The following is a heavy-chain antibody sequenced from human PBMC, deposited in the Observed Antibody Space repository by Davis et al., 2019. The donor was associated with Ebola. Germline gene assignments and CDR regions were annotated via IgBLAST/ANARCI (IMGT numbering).Heavy chain of an antibody. CDR2: INHSGST. V-gene: IGHV4-4*02. Sequence: MPSETLSLTCAVSGDSISSNNWWTWVRQPPGKGLELIGEINHSGSTNYNPSLKSRVTISVDTSKNPFSLKLTSVTAADTAVYYCASHRLHYDAFDFWGQGTMVTVSS. J-gene: IGHJ3*01. CDR3: ASHRLHYDAFDF. CDR1: GDSISSNNW. D-gene: IGHD4-11*01.